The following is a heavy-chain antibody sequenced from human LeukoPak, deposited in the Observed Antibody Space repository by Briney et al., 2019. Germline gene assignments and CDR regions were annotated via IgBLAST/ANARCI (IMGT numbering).Heavy chain of an antibody. J-gene: IGHJ4*02. Sequence: GRSLRLSCAASVFTFDDYAMHWVRQAPGKGLEWVSGISWNSGSIGYADSVKGRFTISRDNAKNSLYLQMNSLRAEDMALYYCAKDAEGYYDSSGPFDYWGQGTLVTVSS. CDR1: VFTFDDYA. V-gene: IGHV3-9*03. CDR2: ISWNSGSI. CDR3: AKDAEGYYDSSGPFDY. D-gene: IGHD3-22*01.